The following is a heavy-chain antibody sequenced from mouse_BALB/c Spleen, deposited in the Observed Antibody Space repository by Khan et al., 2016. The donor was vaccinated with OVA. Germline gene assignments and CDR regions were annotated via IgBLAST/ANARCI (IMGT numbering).Heavy chain of an antibody. CDR3: ARRTTEYALDD. D-gene: IGHD2-14*01. CDR2: INPRSDYT. J-gene: IGHJ4*01. Sequence: QVQLQQSGAELARPGASVKMSCKASGYTFTSHTMHWVKQRPGQGLEWIGYINPRSDYTQYNQKFNDKATLTADISSSTADMQLSSLTSEDSAVYYCARRTTEYALDDWGQGTSVTVSS. V-gene: IGHV1-4*01. CDR1: GYTFTSHT.